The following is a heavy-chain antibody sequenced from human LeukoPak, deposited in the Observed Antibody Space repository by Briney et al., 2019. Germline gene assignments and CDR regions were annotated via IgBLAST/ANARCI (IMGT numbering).Heavy chain of an antibody. V-gene: IGHV1-18*01. CDR3: ARDFPRDYDILTGYYMAGWFDP. CDR1: GYTFTSYG. Sequence: ASVKVSCKASGYTFTSYGISWVRQAPGQGLEWMGWISAYNGNTNYAQKLQGRVTMTKDTSTSTAYMEPRSLRSDDTAVYYCARDFPRDYDILTGYYMAGWFDPWGQGTLVTVSS. D-gene: IGHD3-9*01. J-gene: IGHJ5*02. CDR2: ISAYNGNT.